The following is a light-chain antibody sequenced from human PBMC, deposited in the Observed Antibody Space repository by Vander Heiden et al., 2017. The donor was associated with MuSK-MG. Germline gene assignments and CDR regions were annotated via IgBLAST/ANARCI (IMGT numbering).Light chain of an antibody. Sequence: DIQMTQSPSSLSASVGETVTITCRASQRIANYLSWYQQKPGKAPELLIYAASSLQSGVPSRFSGGKSGTDFTLTISRLQPEDFATYYCRQSDSAPLSFGGGTKVEIK. J-gene: IGKJ4*01. CDR1: QRIANY. CDR2: AAS. V-gene: IGKV1-39*01. CDR3: RQSDSAPLS.